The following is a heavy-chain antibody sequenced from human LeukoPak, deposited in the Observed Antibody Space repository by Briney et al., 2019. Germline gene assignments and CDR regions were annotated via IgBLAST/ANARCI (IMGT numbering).Heavy chain of an antibody. D-gene: IGHD2-15*01. J-gene: IGHJ1*01. CDR2: INWNGVST. Sequence: VGSLCPSRAASGFTFADYVLSWVRQAPGKGLEWVSFINWNGVSTDYADSVKGRFTISRDNAKNSLFLQMNSLRAEDTAFYYCAREDGFCSGSSCYHHWGAGDPVTVSS. CDR3: AREDGFCSGSSCYHH. CDR1: GFTFADYV. V-gene: IGHV3-20*04.